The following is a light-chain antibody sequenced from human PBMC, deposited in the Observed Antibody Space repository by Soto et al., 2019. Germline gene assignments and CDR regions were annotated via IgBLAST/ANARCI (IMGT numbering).Light chain of an antibody. V-gene: IGKV1-17*01. J-gene: IGKJ1*01. CDR1: QGIRNA. CDR2: AAS. Sequence: DIQMTQSPSSLSASVGDRVTITCRARQGIRNAVGWYQQRPGNAPKRLIYAASTLQSGAPSSVSGSGFGTEFTLTIIGLQAEDSATYYGLQYHSCPRTCGRGTNVEVK. CDR3: LQYHSCPRT.